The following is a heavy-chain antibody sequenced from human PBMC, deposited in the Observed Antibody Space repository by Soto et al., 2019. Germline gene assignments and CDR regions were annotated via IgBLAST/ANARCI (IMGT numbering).Heavy chain of an antibody. D-gene: IGHD5-18*01. CDR2: IIPIFGTA. J-gene: IGHJ6*02. Sequence: QVQLVQSGAEVKKPGSSVKVSCKASGGTFSSYAISWVRQAPGQGLEWMGGIIPIFGTANYAQKFQGRVTITADESTSTAYMELRSPRSEDTAVYYCARDDVDTAMPYGMDVWGQGTTVTVSS. V-gene: IGHV1-69*12. CDR1: GGTFSSYA. CDR3: ARDDVDTAMPYGMDV.